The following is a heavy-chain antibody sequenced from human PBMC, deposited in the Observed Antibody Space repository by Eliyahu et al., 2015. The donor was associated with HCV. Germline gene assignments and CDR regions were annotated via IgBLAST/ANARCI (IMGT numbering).Heavy chain of an antibody. CDR1: XGSXXXSXXY. Sequence: QLQLQESGPGLVKPSETLSLTCTVSXGSXXXSXXYXGWIRQPPGKGLEWIGSIYYSGSTYYNPSLKSRVTISVDTSKNQFSLKLSSVTAADTAVYYCARLKVGIVATIPYYFDYWGQGTLVTVSS. CDR3: ARLKVGIVATIPYYFDY. CDR2: IYYSGST. V-gene: IGHV4-39*01. J-gene: IGHJ4*02. D-gene: IGHD5-12*01.